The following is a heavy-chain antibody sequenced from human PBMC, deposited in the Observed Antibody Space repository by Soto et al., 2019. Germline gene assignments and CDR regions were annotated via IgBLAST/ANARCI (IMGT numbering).Heavy chain of an antibody. CDR2: ISYDGSNK. CDR3: ANGAYSSSSNFLDP. Sequence: QVQLVESGGGVVQPGRSLRLSCAASGFTFSSYGMHWVRQAPGKGLEWVAVISYDGSNKYYADSVKGRFTISRANSKNTLYLQRNSLRAEDTAVYYCANGAYSSSSNFLDPWGQGTLVTVSS. CDR1: GFTFSSYG. D-gene: IGHD6-6*01. V-gene: IGHV3-30*18. J-gene: IGHJ5*02.